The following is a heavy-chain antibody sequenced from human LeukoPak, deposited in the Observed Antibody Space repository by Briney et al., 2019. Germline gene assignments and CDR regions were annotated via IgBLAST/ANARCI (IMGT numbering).Heavy chain of an antibody. D-gene: IGHD6-13*01. CDR2: IKQDGSEK. CDR1: GFTFSNYD. CDR3: ARDQVAAAPDY. V-gene: IGHV3-7*01. Sequence: AGGSLRLSCAASGFTFSNYDMNWVRQAPGKGLEWVANIKQDGSEKYYVDSVKGRFTISRDNAKNSLYLQMNSLRAEDTAVYYCARDQVAAAPDYWGQGTLVTVSS. J-gene: IGHJ4*02.